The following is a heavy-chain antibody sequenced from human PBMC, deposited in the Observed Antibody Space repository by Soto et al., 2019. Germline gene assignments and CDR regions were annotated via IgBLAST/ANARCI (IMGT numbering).Heavy chain of an antibody. CDR3: AREGDGYNRARAFDI. CDR2: INAGNGNT. V-gene: IGHV1-3*01. J-gene: IGHJ3*02. CDR1: GYTFTSYA. Sequence: GASVKVSCKASGYTFTSYAMHWVRQAPGQRLEWMGWINAGNGNTKYSQKFQGRVTITRDTSASTAYMELSSLRSEDTAVYYCAREGDGYNRARAFDIWGQGTMVTVSS. D-gene: IGHD5-12*01.